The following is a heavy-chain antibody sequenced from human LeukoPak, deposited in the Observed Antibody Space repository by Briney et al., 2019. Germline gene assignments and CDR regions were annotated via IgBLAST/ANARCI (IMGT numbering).Heavy chain of an antibody. D-gene: IGHD3-22*01. J-gene: IGHJ4*02. CDR2: INPSTGGT. V-gene: IGHV1-2*02. Sequence: ASVKVSCKASGYTFTGYYMHWMRQAPGQGLEWMGWINPSTGGTNYAQKFQGRVTMTRDTSITTAYMELTSLRSDDTAVYYCARDPAIYYESDYYFDNWDQGTLVTVSS. CDR1: GYTFTGYY. CDR3: ARDPAIYYESDYYFDN.